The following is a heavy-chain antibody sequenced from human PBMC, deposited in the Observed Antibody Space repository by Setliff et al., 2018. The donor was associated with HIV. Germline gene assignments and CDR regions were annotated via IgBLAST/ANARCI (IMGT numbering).Heavy chain of an antibody. CDR2: INAGNGNT. CDR1: GYTFTSYA. J-gene: IGHJ4*02. V-gene: IGHV1-3*01. CDR3: ARDRIPKRGYTYREPDFDS. D-gene: IGHD3-16*02. Sequence: ASVKVSCKASGYTFTSYAMHWVRQAPGQRLEWMGWINAGNGNTKYSHKFQDRVTITRDTSANTGYMEVNSLRLEDTAVYYCARDRIPKRGYTYREPDFDSWGQGTLVTVSS.